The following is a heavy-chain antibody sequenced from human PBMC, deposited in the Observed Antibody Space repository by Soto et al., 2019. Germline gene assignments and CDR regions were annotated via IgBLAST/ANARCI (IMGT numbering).Heavy chain of an antibody. CDR2: TYYRSKWYN. CDR3: AREELAVAGTGYYYYGMDV. J-gene: IGHJ6*02. Sequence: SPTLSLPCAISGDSVSSNSAAWNWIRQSPSRGLEWLGRTYYRSKWYNDYAVSVKSRITINPDTSKNQFSLQLNSVTPEDTAVYYCAREELAVAGTGYYYYGMDVWGQGTTVTVSS. D-gene: IGHD6-19*01. V-gene: IGHV6-1*01. CDR1: GDSVSSNSAA.